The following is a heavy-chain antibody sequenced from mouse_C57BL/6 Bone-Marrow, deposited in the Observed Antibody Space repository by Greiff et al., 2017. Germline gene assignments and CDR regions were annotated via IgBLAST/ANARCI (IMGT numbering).Heavy chain of an antibody. Sequence: QVQLQQPGTELVKPGASVKLSCKASGYTFTSSWMHWVKPRPGQGLEWIGNINPSNGGTNYNEKFKSKATLTVAKSSSTAYMQLSRLTSEDSAVYYCARSPPYYYGSDYAMDYWGQGTSVTVSS. CDR2: INPSNGGT. CDR3: ARSPPYYYGSDYAMDY. D-gene: IGHD1-1*01. J-gene: IGHJ4*01. V-gene: IGHV1-53*01. CDR1: GYTFTSSW.